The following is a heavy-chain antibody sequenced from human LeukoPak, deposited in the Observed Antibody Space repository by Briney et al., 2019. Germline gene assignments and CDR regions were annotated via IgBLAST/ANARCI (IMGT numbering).Heavy chain of an antibody. J-gene: IGHJ4*02. CDR1: GFTFSSYA. D-gene: IGHD5-18*01. CDR3: AKDRALGIQLWSYRRYFDY. CDR2: ISGSDGST. Sequence: GGSLRLSCAASGFTFSSYAMSWVRQAPGKGLEWVSGISGSDGSTYYADSVKGRFTISRDNSKNTLYLQMNSLRAKDTAVYYCAKDRALGIQLWSYRRYFDYWGQGTLVTVSS. V-gene: IGHV3-23*01.